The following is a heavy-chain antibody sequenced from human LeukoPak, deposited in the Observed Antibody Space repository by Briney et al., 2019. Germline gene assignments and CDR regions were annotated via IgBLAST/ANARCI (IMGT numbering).Heavy chain of an antibody. CDR1: GGSISSSSYY. CDR2: IYYSGST. CDR3: ARDWGIAAAGRYYYYYMDV. V-gene: IGHV4-39*07. J-gene: IGHJ6*03. D-gene: IGHD6-13*01. Sequence: PSETLSLTCTVSGGSISSSSYYWGWLRQPPGKGLEWIGSIYYSGSTYYNPSLKSRVTISVDTSKNQFSLKLSSVTAADTAVYYCARDWGIAAAGRYYYYYMDVWGKGTTVTISS.